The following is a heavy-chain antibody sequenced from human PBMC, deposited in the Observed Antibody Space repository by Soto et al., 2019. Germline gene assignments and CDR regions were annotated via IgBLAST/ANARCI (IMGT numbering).Heavy chain of an antibody. CDR2: IIPILGIA. CDR3: ARDLPYYDFWKVPIMDV. J-gene: IGHJ6*03. V-gene: IGHV1-69*04. D-gene: IGHD3-3*01. Sequence: ASVKVSCKASGGTFSSYTISWVRQAPGQGLEWMGRIIPILGIANYAQKFQGRVTITADQSTSTAYMELSSLRSEDTAVYYCARDLPYYDFWKVPIMDVWGKGTTVTVSS. CDR1: GGTFSSYT.